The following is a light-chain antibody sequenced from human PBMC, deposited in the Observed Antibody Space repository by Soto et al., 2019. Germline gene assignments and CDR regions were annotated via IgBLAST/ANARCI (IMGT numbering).Light chain of an antibody. CDR1: QSVSNNY. J-gene: IGKJ1*01. CDR3: QQYGSSPFT. Sequence: EIVLAQSPGTLSLSPGERATLSCRASQSVSNNYLAWYQQKPGQAPRLLIYGASSRATDIPDRFSGSGSGTDFTLTISRLEPEDFAVYYCQQYGSSPFTFGQGTKVDIK. V-gene: IGKV3-20*01. CDR2: GAS.